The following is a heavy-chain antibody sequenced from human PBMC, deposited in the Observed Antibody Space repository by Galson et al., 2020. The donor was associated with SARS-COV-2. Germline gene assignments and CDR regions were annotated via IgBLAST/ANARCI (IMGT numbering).Heavy chain of an antibody. CDR3: ARDLGTPTPTRQPARLIRAAPPRGHNSNALDI. V-gene: IGHV3-48*02. D-gene: IGHD1-1*01. CDR1: GFTFSRYA. CDR2: ISSSGSTV. Sequence: GESLKISCAASGFTFSRYAINWVRQAPGKGLEWVSYISSSGSTVYYADSVKGRFTISRDNAKNSLSLQMNSLRDEDTAVYYCARDLGTPTPTRQPARLIRAAPPRGHNSNALDIWGQGTLVTVSS. J-gene: IGHJ3*02.